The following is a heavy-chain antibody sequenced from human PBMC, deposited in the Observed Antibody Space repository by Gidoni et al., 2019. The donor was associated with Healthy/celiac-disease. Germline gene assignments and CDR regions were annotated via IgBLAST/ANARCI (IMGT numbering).Heavy chain of an antibody. CDR3: AKTLWFGELSGHYYGMDV. CDR1: GGSICSSSYY. J-gene: IGHJ6*02. Sequence: QLQLQASGPGLVQPSETLSLTCTVSGGSICSSSYYWGWLRQPPGKGLEWIGSIYYSGSTYYNPSLKSRVTISVDTSKNQFSLKLSSGTAADTAVYYCAKTLWFGELSGHYYGMDVWGQGTTVTVSS. V-gene: IGHV4-39*01. CDR2: IYYSGST. D-gene: IGHD3-10*01.